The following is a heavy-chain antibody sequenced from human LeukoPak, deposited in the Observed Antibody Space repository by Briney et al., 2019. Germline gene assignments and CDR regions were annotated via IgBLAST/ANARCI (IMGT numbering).Heavy chain of an antibody. CDR1: GGSISNYY. V-gene: IGHV4-34*01. J-gene: IGHJ4*02. CDR3: ARVKTVCYFDY. Sequence: SETLSLTCTVSGGSISNYYWSWIRQPPGKGLEWIGEINHSGSTNYNPSLKSRVTISVDTSKNQFSLKLSSVTAADTAVYYCARVKTVCYFDYWGQGTLVTVSS. CDR2: INHSGST. D-gene: IGHD4-17*01.